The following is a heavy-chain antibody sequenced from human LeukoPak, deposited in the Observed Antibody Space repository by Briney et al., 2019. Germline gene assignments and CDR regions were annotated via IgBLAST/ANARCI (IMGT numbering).Heavy chain of an antibody. CDR3: AINSSGDSSGYDY. V-gene: IGHV4-59*08. CDR1: GASISTYY. Sequence: SETLSLTCTVSGASISTYYWIWIRQPPGKGLEWIGFIYYSGSTNYNPSLKSRVTISVDTSKNQFSLKLSSVTAADTAVYYCAINSSGDSSGYDYWGQGTMVTVSS. CDR2: IYYSGST. J-gene: IGHJ3*01. D-gene: IGHD3-22*01.